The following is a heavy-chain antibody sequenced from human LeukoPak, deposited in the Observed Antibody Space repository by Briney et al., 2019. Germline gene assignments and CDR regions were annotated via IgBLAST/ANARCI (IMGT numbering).Heavy chain of an antibody. V-gene: IGHV4-61*02. CDR3: ARGPHYAIFGVVKPSGAFDI. CDR2: IYTSGST. CDR1: GGSISSGSYY. D-gene: IGHD3-3*01. Sequence: SETLSLTCTVSGGSISSGSYYWSWIRQPAGKGLEWIGRIYTSGSTNYNPSLKSRVTISVDTSKNQFSLKLSSVTAADTAVYYCARGPHYAIFGVVKPSGAFDIWGQGTMVTVSS. J-gene: IGHJ3*02.